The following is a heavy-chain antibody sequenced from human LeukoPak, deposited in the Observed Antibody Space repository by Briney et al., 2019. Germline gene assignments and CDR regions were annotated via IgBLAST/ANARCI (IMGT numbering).Heavy chain of an antibody. J-gene: IGHJ4*02. D-gene: IGHD2-21*01. V-gene: IGHV3-30*04. CDR3: AKAPVTSCRGAYCYPFDS. Sequence: GGSLRLSCAASGYNFRNYAMHWVRQAPGRGLEWLSIISSDGTNKYYADSVRGRFTISRDNSKNTLYLQMNSLRAEDAAVYFCAKAPVTSCRGAYCYPFDSWGQGTLVTVSS. CDR1: GYNFRNYA. CDR2: ISSDGTNK.